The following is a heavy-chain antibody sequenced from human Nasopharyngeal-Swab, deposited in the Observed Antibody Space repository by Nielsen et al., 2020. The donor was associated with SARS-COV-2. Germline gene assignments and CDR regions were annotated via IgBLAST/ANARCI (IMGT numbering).Heavy chain of an antibody. D-gene: IGHD4-17*01. CDR3: ARGSGITGDYRDS. CDR1: GFTFSIYA. J-gene: IGHJ4*02. Sequence: GESLKISCSASGFTFSIYAMHWVRQAPGKGLEYVSTINDYENRLYYADSVKGRFTISGDNAKNSLYLQMNSLRAEDTAVYYCARGSGITGDYRDSWGQGTLVTVSS. V-gene: IGHV3-64*04. CDR2: INDYENRL.